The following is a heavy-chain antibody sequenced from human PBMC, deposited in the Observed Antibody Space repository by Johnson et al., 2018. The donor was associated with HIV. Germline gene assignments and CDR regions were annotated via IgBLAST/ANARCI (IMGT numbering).Heavy chain of an antibody. CDR3: ARDREIVGAQTAVDI. Sequence: QVQLVESGGGLVKPGGSLRLSCAASGFTFSDYYMSWIRQAAGKGLEWLSYISTSGSTLYYADSVKGRFTISRDNDKNSLYLQMNSLRAEDTAIYYCARDREIVGAQTAVDIWGQGTMVTVSS. J-gene: IGHJ3*02. CDR1: GFTFSDYY. CDR2: ISTSGSTL. V-gene: IGHV3-11*04. D-gene: IGHD1-26*01.